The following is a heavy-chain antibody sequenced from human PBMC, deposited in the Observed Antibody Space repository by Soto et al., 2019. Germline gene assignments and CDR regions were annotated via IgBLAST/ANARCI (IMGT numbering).Heavy chain of an antibody. CDR2: ISFDGSGK. CDR1: GFTFSSYG. Sequence: GGSLRLSCAASGFTFSSYGMHWVRQAPGKGLEWVAVISFDGSGKYYADSVKGRFTISRDYSKNTLYLQMNSLRAEDTAVYYCAKDRLAYCSGDCYPPSYFDYWGQGTLVTVSS. CDR3: AKDRLAYCSGDCYPPSYFDY. V-gene: IGHV3-30*18. D-gene: IGHD2-21*02. J-gene: IGHJ4*02.